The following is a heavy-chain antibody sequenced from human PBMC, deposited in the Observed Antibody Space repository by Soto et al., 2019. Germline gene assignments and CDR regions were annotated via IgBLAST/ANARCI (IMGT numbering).Heavy chain of an antibody. D-gene: IGHD6-19*01. CDR1: GFTFSSYS. V-gene: IGHV3-21*01. Sequence: GGSLRLSXAASGFTFSSYSMNWVRQAPGKGLEWVSSISSSSSYIYYADSVKGRFTISRDNAKNSLYLQMNSLRDEDTAVYYCARNPSGWYVYWGQGTLVTVSS. CDR2: ISSSSSYI. J-gene: IGHJ4*02. CDR3: ARNPSGWYVY.